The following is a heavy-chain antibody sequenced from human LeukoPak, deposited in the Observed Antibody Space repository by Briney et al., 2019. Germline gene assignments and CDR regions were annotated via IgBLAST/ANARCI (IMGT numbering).Heavy chain of an antibody. V-gene: IGHV1-69*05. CDR1: GGTFSSYA. Sequence: EASVKVSCKASGGTFSSYAISWVRQAPGQGLEWMGGIIPIFGTANYAQKLQGRVTMTTDTSTSTAYMELRSLRSDDTAVYYCARETLPGIAVAGTYGMDVWGQGTTVTVSS. CDR2: IIPIFGTA. J-gene: IGHJ6*02. D-gene: IGHD6-19*01. CDR3: ARETLPGIAVAGTYGMDV.